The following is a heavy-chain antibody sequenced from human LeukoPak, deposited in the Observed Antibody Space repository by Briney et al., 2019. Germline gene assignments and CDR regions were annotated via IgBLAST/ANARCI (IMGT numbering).Heavy chain of an antibody. D-gene: IGHD3-10*01. V-gene: IGHV3-30*04. Sequence: PGGSLRLSCAASGFTFSNYAMHWVRQAPGKGLEWVAFISYDGSTKYYADSVRGRFTISRDNSKNTLYLQMNSLREEDTAVYYCARESAGASGSGSSIDYWGQGTLVTVSS. CDR3: ARESAGASGSGSSIDY. J-gene: IGHJ4*02. CDR2: ISYDGSTK. CDR1: GFTFSNYA.